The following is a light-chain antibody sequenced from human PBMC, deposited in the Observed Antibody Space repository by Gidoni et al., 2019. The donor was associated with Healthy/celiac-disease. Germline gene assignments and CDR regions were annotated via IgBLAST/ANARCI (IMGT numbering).Light chain of an antibody. Sequence: ELVLTQSPGTLSLSPGERATLSCRASQRVSSSYLAWYQQKPGQAPRLLIYGASSRATGIPDRFSGSGSGTDFTLTISRLEPEDFAVYYCQQYGSSPEITFXQXTRLEIK. V-gene: IGKV3-20*01. J-gene: IGKJ5*01. CDR3: QQYGSSPEIT. CDR1: QRVSSSY. CDR2: GAS.